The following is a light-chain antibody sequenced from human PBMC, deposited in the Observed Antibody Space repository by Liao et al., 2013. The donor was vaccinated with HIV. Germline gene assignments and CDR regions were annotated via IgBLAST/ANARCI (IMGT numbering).Light chain of an antibody. CDR1: KLGGKY. Sequence: SYDLTQPPSVSVSPGQTASITCSGDKLGGKYAYWYQQKPGQSPVLVIYQDTKRPSGIPERFSGSNSGNTATLTISGTQAMDEADYYCQAWDSSTAVFGGGTKLTVL. J-gene: IGLJ3*02. CDR2: QDT. V-gene: IGLV3-1*01. CDR3: QAWDSSTAV.